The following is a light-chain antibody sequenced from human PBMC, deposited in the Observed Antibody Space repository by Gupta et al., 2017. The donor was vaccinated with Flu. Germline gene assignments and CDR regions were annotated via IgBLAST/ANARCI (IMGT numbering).Light chain of an antibody. Sequence: PATLSVSPGESVTRACGASQSVTVNGAWYQQTPGQVPKILIYAASTRERGVPRRFSGRGSGTHFTLTISGLQPEDFAGYYCQQFNNSPYTFGQGTKLEI. V-gene: IGKV3-15*01. J-gene: IGKJ2*01. CDR1: QSVTVN. CDR2: AAS. CDR3: QQFNNSPYT.